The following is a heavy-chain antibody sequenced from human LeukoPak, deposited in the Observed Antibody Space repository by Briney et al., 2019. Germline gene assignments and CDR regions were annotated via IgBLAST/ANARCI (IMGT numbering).Heavy chain of an antibody. V-gene: IGHV3-23*01. CDR1: GFTFSSYA. J-gene: IGHJ6*03. CDR2: ISGSGGST. Sequence: GGSLRLSCAASGFTFSSYAMSWVRQAPGKGLEWVSAISGSGGSTYYADSVKGRFTISRDNSKNTLYLQMNSLRAEDAAVYYCARCIAAAGGYYYYYMDVWGKGTTVTVSS. CDR3: ARCIAAAGGYYYYYMDV. D-gene: IGHD6-13*01.